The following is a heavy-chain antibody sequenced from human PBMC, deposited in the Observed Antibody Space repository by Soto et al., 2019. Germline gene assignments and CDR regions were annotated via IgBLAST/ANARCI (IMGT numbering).Heavy chain of an antibody. CDR3: AARLVGAALNPFDAFDI. V-gene: IGHV1-58*01. J-gene: IGHJ3*02. CDR1: GFTFTSSA. D-gene: IGHD2-15*01. CDR2: IVVGSGNT. Sequence: SVKVSCKASGFTFTSSAVQGVRQARGQRLEWIGWIVVGSGNTNYAQKFQERVTITRDMSTSTAYMELSSLRSEDTAVYYCAARLVGAALNPFDAFDIWGQGTMVTVSS.